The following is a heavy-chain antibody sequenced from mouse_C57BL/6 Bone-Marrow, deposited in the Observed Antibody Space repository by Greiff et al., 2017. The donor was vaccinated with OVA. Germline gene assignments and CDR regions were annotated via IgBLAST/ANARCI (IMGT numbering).Heavy chain of an antibody. V-gene: IGHV1-64*01. CDR3: ARKGVLRYPWYFDV. J-gene: IGHJ1*03. D-gene: IGHD1-1*01. CDR2: IHPNSGST. CDR1: GYTFTSYW. Sequence: VQLQQPGAELVKPGASVKLSCKASGYTFTSYWMHWVKQRPGQGLEWIGMIHPNSGSTNYNEKFKSKATLTVDKSSSTAYMQLSSLTSEDSAVYYCARKGVLRYPWYFDVWGTGTTVTVSS.